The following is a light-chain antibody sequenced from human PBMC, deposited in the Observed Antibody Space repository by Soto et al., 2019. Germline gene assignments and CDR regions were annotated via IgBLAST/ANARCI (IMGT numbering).Light chain of an antibody. J-gene: IGKJ2*01. CDR2: KAS. V-gene: IGKV1-5*03. CDR3: EQYSSYPYA. Sequence: DIQMTQSPSTLSASVGDRVTITCRASQSISSWLAWYQQKPGTAPKLLIYKASSLQSGVPSRFSGSGSGTGFTLTISSLQPDDFAAYDCEQYSSYPYAFGQGTKLEIK. CDR1: QSISSW.